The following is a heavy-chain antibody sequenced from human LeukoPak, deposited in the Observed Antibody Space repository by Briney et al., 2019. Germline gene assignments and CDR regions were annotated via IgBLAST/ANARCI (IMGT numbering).Heavy chain of an antibody. Sequence: SVKGRFTISRDNSKNTLYLQMNSLRAEDTAVYYCAGPSVLRFLEWLSINYFDYWGQGTLVTVSS. CDR3: AGPSVLRFLEWLSINYFDY. D-gene: IGHD3-3*01. V-gene: IGHV3-30*03. J-gene: IGHJ4*02.